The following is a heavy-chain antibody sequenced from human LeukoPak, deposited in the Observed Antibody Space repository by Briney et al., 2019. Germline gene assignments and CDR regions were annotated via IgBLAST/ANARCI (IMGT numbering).Heavy chain of an antibody. CDR1: GGSISSDY. D-gene: IGHD6-19*01. CDR2: IYYSGST. Sequence: PSETLSLTCTVSGGSISSDYWSWIRQPPGKGLEWIGYIYYSGSTNYNPSLKSRVTISVDTSKNQFSLKLSSVTAADTAVYYCASSSGWYQAFDIWGQGTMVTVSS. V-gene: IGHV4-59*01. CDR3: ASSSGWYQAFDI. J-gene: IGHJ3*02.